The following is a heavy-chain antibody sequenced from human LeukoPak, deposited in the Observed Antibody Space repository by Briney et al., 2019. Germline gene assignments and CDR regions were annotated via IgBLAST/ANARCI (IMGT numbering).Heavy chain of an antibody. Sequence: ASVKVSCKASGYTFTSYYMHWVRQAPGQGLEWMGWINPNSGGTNYAQKFQGRVTMTRDTSISTAYMELSRLRSDDTAVYYCARTFNPKDHNAFDYWGQGTLVTVSS. V-gene: IGHV1-2*02. CDR1: GYTFTSYY. CDR3: ARTFNPKDHNAFDY. D-gene: IGHD1-1*01. CDR2: INPNSGGT. J-gene: IGHJ4*02.